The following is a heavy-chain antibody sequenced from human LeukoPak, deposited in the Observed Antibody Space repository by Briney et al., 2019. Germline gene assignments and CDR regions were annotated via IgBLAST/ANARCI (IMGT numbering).Heavy chain of an antibody. J-gene: IGHJ6*02. CDR3: ASGTMVRGVIKPYYYYGMDV. CDR2: IIPILGIA. Sequence: SVKVSCKASGGTFSSYAISWVRQAPGQGLEWMGRIIPILGIANYAQKFQGRVTITADKSTSTAYMELSSLRSEDTAVYYCASGTMVRGVIKPYYYYGMDVWGQGTTVTVSS. V-gene: IGHV1-69*04. CDR1: GGTFSSYA. D-gene: IGHD3-10*01.